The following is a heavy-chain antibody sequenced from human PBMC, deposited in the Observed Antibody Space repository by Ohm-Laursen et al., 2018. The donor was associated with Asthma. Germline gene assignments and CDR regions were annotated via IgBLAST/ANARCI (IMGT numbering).Heavy chain of an antibody. CDR1: GYTFSRYS. J-gene: IGHJ3*02. Sequence: SLRLSCAVSGYTFSRYSIHWVRQIPGKGLEWVSVIYSGGSTYYADSVKGRFTISRDNSKNTLYLQMNSLRAEDTAVYYCASSIWNSGAVDIWGQGTMVTVSS. CDR3: ASSIWNSGAVDI. D-gene: IGHD1-7*01. CDR2: IYSGGST. V-gene: IGHV3-53*01.